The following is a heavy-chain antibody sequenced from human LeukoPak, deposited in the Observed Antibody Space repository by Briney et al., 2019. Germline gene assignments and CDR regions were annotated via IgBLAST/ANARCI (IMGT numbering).Heavy chain of an antibody. CDR3: ARQYYYDSSGYYLDY. D-gene: IGHD3-22*01. CDR1: GGSIGSSSYY. V-gene: IGHV4-39*01. J-gene: IGHJ4*02. CDR2: IYYSGST. Sequence: PSETLSLTCTVSGGSIGSSSYYWGWIRQPPGKGLEWIGSIYYSGSTYYNPSLKSRVTISVDTSKNQFSLKLSSVTAADAAVYYCARQYYYDSSGYYLDYWGQGTLVTVS.